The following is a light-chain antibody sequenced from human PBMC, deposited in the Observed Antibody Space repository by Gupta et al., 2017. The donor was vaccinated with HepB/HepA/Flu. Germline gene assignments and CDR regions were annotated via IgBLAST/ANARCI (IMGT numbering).Light chain of an antibody. Sequence: DIQMTQSPSSLSAFVGETVTMSCQSSEYIKEHLNWYQKKPGSPPKLLIYDATTLMSGVSSRFRGSGVGTHFTLTINSLQPEDVGSYYCLKSDYPFIFGPGTRVDVK. CDR1: EYIKEH. CDR3: LKSDYPFI. J-gene: IGKJ3*01. V-gene: IGKV1-33*01. CDR2: DAT.